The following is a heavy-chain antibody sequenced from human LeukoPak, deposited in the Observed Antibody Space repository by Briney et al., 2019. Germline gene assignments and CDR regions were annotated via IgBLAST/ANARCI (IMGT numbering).Heavy chain of an antibody. CDR2: ISTSSNTI. J-gene: IGHJ4*02. D-gene: IGHD2-2*01. Sequence: GGSLRLSCAASGFTFSTFAMSWVRQAPGKGLEWVSYISTSSNTIYYADSVKGRFTISRDNSKNTLYLQMNSLRAEDTAVYYCAGCSSTSCYLALDYWGQGTLVTVSS. CDR1: GFTFSTFA. V-gene: IGHV3-23*01. CDR3: AGCSSTSCYLALDY.